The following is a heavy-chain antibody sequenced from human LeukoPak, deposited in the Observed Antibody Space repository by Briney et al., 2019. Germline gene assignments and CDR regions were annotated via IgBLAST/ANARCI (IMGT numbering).Heavy chain of an antibody. V-gene: IGHV3-9*01. CDR3: AKDQTGPVDV. J-gene: IGHJ6*02. CDR2: ISWNSGSI. D-gene: IGHD1-1*01. CDR1: GFTFDDCA. Sequence: GGSLRLSCAASGFTFDDCAMHWVRQAPGKGLEWVSGISWNSGSIGYADSVKGRFTISRDNAKNSLYLQMNSLRAEDTALYYCAKDQTGPVDVWGQGTTVTVSS.